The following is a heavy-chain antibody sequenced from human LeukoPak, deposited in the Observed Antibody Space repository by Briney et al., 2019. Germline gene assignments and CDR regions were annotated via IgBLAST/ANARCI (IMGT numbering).Heavy chain of an antibody. Sequence: GGSLRLSCAASGFTFSSYGMHWVRQAPGKGLEWVAFIRYDGSNKYYADSVKGRFTISRDNSKNTLYLQMNSLRAEDTAVYYCARDFYQNGDYGRAFDYWGQGTLVTVSS. CDR3: ARDFYQNGDYGRAFDY. CDR1: GFTFSSYG. D-gene: IGHD4-17*01. V-gene: IGHV3-30*02. CDR2: IRYDGSNK. J-gene: IGHJ4*02.